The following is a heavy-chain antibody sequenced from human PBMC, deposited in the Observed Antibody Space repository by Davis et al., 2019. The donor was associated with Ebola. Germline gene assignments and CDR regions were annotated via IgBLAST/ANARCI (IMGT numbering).Heavy chain of an antibody. CDR3: ARDTAMAY. CDR2: ISYDGSNK. CDR1: GFTFSSYG. J-gene: IGHJ4*02. Sequence: GESLKISCAASGFTFSSYGMHWVRQAPGKGLEWVAVISYDGSNKYYADSVKGRFTISNSKNTLYLQMNSLRAEDTAVYYCARDTAMAYWGQGTLVTVSS. D-gene: IGHD5-18*01. V-gene: IGHV3-30*03.